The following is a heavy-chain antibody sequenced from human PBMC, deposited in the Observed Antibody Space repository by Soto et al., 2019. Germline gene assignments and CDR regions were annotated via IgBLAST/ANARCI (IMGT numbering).Heavy chain of an antibody. CDR2: INHYGST. V-gene: IGHV4-34*02. Sequence: QAHLQQWGAGLLKPSETLSLTCAVYGWSFSGYYWSWIRQHPGKGLEWIGEINHYGSTNQNPSLKSRVTLSIDTSKNQFSLKLSSVTAADTAVYYCAREACSTTSCYHDWGQGTTVTVSS. D-gene: IGHD2-2*01. J-gene: IGHJ6*02. CDR3: AREACSTTSCYHD. CDR1: GWSFSGYY.